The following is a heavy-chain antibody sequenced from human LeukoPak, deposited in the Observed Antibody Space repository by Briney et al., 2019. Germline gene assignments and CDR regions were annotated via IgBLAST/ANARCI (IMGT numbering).Heavy chain of an antibody. CDR3: ARRPPYSSSPYYFDY. D-gene: IGHD6-6*01. CDR2: IYPDDSET. Sequence: GESLKISCKGSGYSFTNYWIAWVRQMPGKGLEWMGIIYPDDSETRYNPSFQGQVTISADWSISTAYLQWSSLKASDTAMYYCARRPPYSSSPYYFDYWGQGALVTASS. CDR1: GYSFTNYW. J-gene: IGHJ4*02. V-gene: IGHV5-51*01.